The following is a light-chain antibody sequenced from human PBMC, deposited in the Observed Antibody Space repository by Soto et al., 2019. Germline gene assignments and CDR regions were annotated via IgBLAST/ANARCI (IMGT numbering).Light chain of an antibody. Sequence: QSALTQPASASGSPGQSITISCTGTSSDVGSHNLVSWYQQHPGQAPKLMIYEVSKRPLGVSARFSASKSGNTASLTISVLQAEDEADYYCCSYGGSRAVFGGGTQLTVL. CDR1: SSDVGSHNL. J-gene: IGLJ7*01. V-gene: IGLV2-23*02. CDR2: EVS. CDR3: CSYGGSRAV.